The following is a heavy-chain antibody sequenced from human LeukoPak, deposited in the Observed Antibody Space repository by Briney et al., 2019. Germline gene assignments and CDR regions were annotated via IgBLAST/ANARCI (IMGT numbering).Heavy chain of an antibody. CDR1: DGSISSYY. CDR3: ARSSDYYGGYFDY. D-gene: IGHD3-22*01. V-gene: IGHV4-59*01. Sequence: PSETLSLTCSVSDGSISSYYWSWIRQPPGKGLEWIGYIYYSGSTNYNPSLKRRVTISVDASKNQFSLKLSSVTAADTAVYYCARSSDYYGGYFDYWGQGTLVTVSS. J-gene: IGHJ4*02. CDR2: IYYSGST.